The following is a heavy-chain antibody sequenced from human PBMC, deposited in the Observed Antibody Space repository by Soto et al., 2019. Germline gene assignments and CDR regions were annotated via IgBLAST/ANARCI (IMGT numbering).Heavy chain of an antibody. Sequence: SETLSLTCTVSGGSISSSSYYWGWIRQPPGKGLEWIGSIYYSGSTYYNPSLKSRVTISVDTSKNQFSLKLSSVTAADTAVYYCARHGAFSDGVRDYYFDYWGQGSRVPVYS. V-gene: IGHV4-39*01. CDR3: ARHGAFSDGVRDYYFDY. CDR2: IYYSGST. D-gene: IGHD3-10*01. CDR1: GGSISSSSYY. J-gene: IGHJ4*02.